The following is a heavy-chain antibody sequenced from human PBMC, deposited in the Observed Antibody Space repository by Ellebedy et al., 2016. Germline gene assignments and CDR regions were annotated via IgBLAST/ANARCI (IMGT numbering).Heavy chain of an antibody. D-gene: IGHD1-14*01. V-gene: IGHV1-2*02. J-gene: IGHJ6*03. CDR1: RYTFTGYY. Sequence: ASVKVSXKASRYTFTGYYMHWVRQAPGQGLEWMGWINPNSGGTNYAQKFQGRVTMTRDTSISTAYMELSRLRSDDTAVYYCAAPLNRYYYYYMDVWGKGTTVTVSS. CDR3: AAPLNRYYYYYMDV. CDR2: INPNSGGT.